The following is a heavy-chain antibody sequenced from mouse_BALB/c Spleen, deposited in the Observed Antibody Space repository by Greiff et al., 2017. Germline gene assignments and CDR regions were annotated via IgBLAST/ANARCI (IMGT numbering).Heavy chain of an antibody. CDR3: ARNFDYDEGDWFAY. D-gene: IGHD2-4*01. Sequence: QVQLKQSGPGLVQPSQSLSITCTVSGFSLTSYGVHWVRQSPGKGLEWLGVIWSGGSTDYNTAFISRLSISKDNSKSQVFFKMNSLQANDTAIYYCARNFDYDEGDWFAYWGQGTLVTVSA. V-gene: IGHV2-2*02. CDR2: IWSGGST. J-gene: IGHJ3*01. CDR1: GFSLTSYG.